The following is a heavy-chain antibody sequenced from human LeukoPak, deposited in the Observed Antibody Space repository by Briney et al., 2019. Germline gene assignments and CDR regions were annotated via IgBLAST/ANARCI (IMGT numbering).Heavy chain of an antibody. CDR2: MNDNSGDT. Sequence: WASVKVSCKTSGFTFTIYDINWVRQATGQGLEWMGWMNDNSGDTGYAQKFQGRVTRTRNTSISTAYVELSNLRSEDTAVYYCVRGRFIAGAGDWGQGTPVTVPS. CDR1: GFTFTIYD. D-gene: IGHD1-26*01. J-gene: IGHJ1*01. V-gene: IGHV1-8*01. CDR3: VRGRFIAGAGD.